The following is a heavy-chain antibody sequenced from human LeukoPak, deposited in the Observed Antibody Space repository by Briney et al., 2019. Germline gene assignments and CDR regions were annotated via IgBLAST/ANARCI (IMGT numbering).Heavy chain of an antibody. V-gene: IGHV4-59*08. CDR3: ARQHIVVVTATRVAGGFDI. CDR2: IYYSGST. J-gene: IGHJ3*02. CDR1: GGSISSHY. D-gene: IGHD2-21*02. Sequence: PSETLSLTCTVSGGSISSHYWSWIRQPPGKGLEWIGYIYYSGSTNYNPSLKSRATISVDTSKNQFSLNLSSVTAADTAVYYCARQHIVVVTATRVAGGFDIWGQGTMVTVSS.